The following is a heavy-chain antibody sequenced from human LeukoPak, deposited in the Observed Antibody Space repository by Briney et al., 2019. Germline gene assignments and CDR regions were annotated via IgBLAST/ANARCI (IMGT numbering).Heavy chain of an antibody. CDR3: ARVGVDTAMVYLNYFDY. Sequence: GGSLRLSCAASGFTFSSYGMSWVRQAPGKGLEWVSAISGSGGSTYYADSVKGRFTISRDNSKNTLYLQMNSLRAEDTAVYYCARVGVDTAMVYLNYFDYWGQGTLVTVSS. CDR1: GFTFSSYG. V-gene: IGHV3-23*01. CDR2: ISGSGGST. D-gene: IGHD5-18*01. J-gene: IGHJ4*02.